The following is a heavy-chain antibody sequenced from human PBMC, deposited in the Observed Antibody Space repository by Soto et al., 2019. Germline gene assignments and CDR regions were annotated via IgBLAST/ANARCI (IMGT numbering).Heavy chain of an antibody. CDR3: ARDNWNDDAFDI. J-gene: IGHJ3*02. D-gene: IGHD1-20*01. V-gene: IGHV3-7*01. Sequence: GGSLRLSCAASGFTFSSYWMSWVRQAPGKGLEWVASIKQDGSEKYYVDSVKGRFTISRGNAKNSLYLQMNSLRAEDTAVYYCARDNWNDDAFDIWGQGTMVTVSS. CDR2: IKQDGSEK. CDR1: GFTFSSYW.